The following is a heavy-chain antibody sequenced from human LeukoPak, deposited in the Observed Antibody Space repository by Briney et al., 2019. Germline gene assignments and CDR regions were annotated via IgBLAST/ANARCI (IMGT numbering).Heavy chain of an antibody. CDR1: GGSMNNDY. V-gene: IGHV4-4*07. Sequence: PSETLSLTCTVSGGSMNNDYFTWIRQPAGKGLEWIGRIHSGGTTNYNPSLMSRVTLSVDTSKNQFSLKLSSVTAADTAVYYCARHECGGSCYPEDYWGQGTLVTVSS. D-gene: IGHD2-15*01. CDR3: ARHECGGSCYPEDY. CDR2: IHSGGTT. J-gene: IGHJ4*02.